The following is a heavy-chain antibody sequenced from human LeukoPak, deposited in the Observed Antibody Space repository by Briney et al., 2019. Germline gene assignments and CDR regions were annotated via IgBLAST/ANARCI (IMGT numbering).Heavy chain of an antibody. CDR3: AKGVYSASGNYYRYFDY. V-gene: IGHV3-23*01. Sequence: GGSLRLSCAASGFTFSSYAMSWVRQAPGKGLEWVSAVSGSGSSTHYADSVEGRFTISRDNSKNTLYLQMNSLRAEDTAIYYCAKGVYSASGNYYRYFDYWGQGTLVTVSS. J-gene: IGHJ4*02. CDR2: VSGSGSST. CDR1: GFTFSSYA. D-gene: IGHD3-10*01.